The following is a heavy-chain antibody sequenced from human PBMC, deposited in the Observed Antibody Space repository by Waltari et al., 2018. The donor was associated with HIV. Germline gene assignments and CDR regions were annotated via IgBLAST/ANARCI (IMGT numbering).Heavy chain of an antibody. CDR1: GFTFSDYY. CDR2: ISSSGGTM. Sequence: QVQLVESGGGLVRPGGSLRLSCAGSGFTFSDYYMSWIRQSAEKWLECISYISSSGGTMYYADSVKGRFTISRDNAKNSLYLQMNSLRGEDTAVYFCVRVAIATGYYYYYGVDVWGQGTTVTVSS. V-gene: IGHV3-11*01. CDR3: VRVAIATGYYYYYGVDV. D-gene: IGHD1-1*01. J-gene: IGHJ6*02.